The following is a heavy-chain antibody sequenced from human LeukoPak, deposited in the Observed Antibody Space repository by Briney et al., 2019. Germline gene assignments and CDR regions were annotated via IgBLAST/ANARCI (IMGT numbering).Heavy chain of an antibody. CDR3: ATEGRSSAAFAF. D-gene: IGHD2-15*01. V-gene: IGHV3-30*02. CDR1: GFTFKTYG. J-gene: IGHJ3*01. CDR2: IRSDGKYK. Sequence: GGSLRLSCAASGFTFKTYGMHWVRQAPGKGLEWVAYIRSDGKYKPCADSVKGRFTISRDNSKNTMYLQMNSLTIDDTGVYYCATEGRSSAAFAFWGQGTEVTVSS.